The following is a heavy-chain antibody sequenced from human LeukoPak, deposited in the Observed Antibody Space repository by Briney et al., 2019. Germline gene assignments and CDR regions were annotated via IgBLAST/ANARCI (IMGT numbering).Heavy chain of an antibody. Sequence: PGGSLRLSCAASGFTFSSYAMSWVRQAPGKGLEWVSAISGSGGSTYYADSVKGRFTISRDNPKNTLYLQMNSLRAEDTAVYYCAKDRDVWGSLLDYWGQGTLVTVSS. J-gene: IGHJ4*02. CDR3: AKDRDVWGSLLDY. V-gene: IGHV3-23*01. D-gene: IGHD3-16*01. CDR2: ISGSGGST. CDR1: GFTFSSYA.